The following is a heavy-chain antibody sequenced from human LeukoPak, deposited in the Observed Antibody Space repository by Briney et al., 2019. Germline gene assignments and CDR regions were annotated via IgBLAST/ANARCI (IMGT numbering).Heavy chain of an antibody. CDR3: AKDVPGARAFDI. CDR2: IRFDGSSK. V-gene: IGHV3-30*02. D-gene: IGHD4-17*01. Sequence: GGSLRLSCVASGFTFNSYGMHWVRQAPGKGLEWVTFIRFDGSSKYYADSVKGRFTISRDNSKNTLYLQMNSLRAEDTAVYYCAKDVPGARAFDIWGQGTVVTVSS. CDR1: GFTFNSYG. J-gene: IGHJ3*02.